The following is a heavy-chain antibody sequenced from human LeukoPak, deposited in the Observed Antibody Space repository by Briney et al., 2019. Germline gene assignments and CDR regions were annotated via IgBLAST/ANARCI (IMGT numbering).Heavy chain of an antibody. CDR3: ARVRNKVDNADAFDV. V-gene: IGHV3-53*01. CDR2: IYRGGSP. CDR1: GVSVNSNY. Sequence: GGSLRLSCVGSGVSVNSNYMTWVRQPPGKGLEWVSIIYRGGSPFYADSVKGRFTISRDNSRSGLFLQMNSLRADDTAVYYCARVRNKVDNADAFDVWGQGTVVTVAS. D-gene: IGHD1/OR15-1a*01. J-gene: IGHJ3*01.